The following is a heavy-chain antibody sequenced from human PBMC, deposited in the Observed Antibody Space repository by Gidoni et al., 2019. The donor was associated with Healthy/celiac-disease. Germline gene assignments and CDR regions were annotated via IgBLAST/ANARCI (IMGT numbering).Heavy chain of an antibody. CDR2: ISYDGSNK. J-gene: IGHJ4*02. CDR3: ARDGEGRDGYNFWVDY. Sequence: QVQLVESGGGVVQPGRSLRLSCAASGFTFSSYAMHWVRQAPGKGLEWVAVISYDGSNKYYADSVKGRFTISRDNSKNTLYLQMNSLRAEDTAVYYCARDGEGRDGYNFWVDYWGQGTLVTVSS. D-gene: IGHD5-12*01. CDR1: GFTFSSYA. V-gene: IGHV3-30-3*01.